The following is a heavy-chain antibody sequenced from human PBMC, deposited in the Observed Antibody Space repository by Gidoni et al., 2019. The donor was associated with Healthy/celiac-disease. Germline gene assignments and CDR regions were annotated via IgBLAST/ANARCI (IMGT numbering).Heavy chain of an antibody. CDR3: ARDRGDSSGYGDFQH. D-gene: IGHD3-22*01. V-gene: IGHV4-59*01. CDR1: GGYISSYY. J-gene: IGHJ1*01. Sequence: QVQLQESGPGMVKPSETLSLTCNVSGGYISSYYWSWIRQPPGKGLEWIGYIYYSGSTNYNLSLKSRVTISVDTSKNQFSLKLSSVTAADTAVYYCARDRGDSSGYGDFQHWGQGTLVTVSS. CDR2: IYYSGST.